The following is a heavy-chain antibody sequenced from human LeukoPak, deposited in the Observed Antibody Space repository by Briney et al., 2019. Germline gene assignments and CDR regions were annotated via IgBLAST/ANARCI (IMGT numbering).Heavy chain of an antibody. D-gene: IGHD3-22*01. J-gene: IGHJ4*02. CDR1: GGSISSSNW. V-gene: IGHV4-4*02. CDR2: IYLSGGT. Sequence: KPSGTLSLTCAVSGGSISSSNWWSWVRPPPGKGLEWTGVIYLSGGTKYNPSLKSRVSISVDKSKNQFSLKLSSVTAADTTEYYCARGYYNSSGYYSYYFDYWGEGTLVTVSS. CDR3: ARGYYNSSGYYSYYFDY.